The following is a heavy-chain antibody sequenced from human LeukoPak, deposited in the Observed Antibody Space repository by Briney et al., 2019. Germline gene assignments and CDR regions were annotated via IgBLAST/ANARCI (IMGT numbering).Heavy chain of an antibody. Sequence: GGSLRLSCAASGFTFSIYGMHWVRQAPGKGLEWVAFIRYDGSNQYYADSVKGRFTISRDNSENTLYLQMSSLTDEDTAVYFCAKRGDRSGWSYYFDYWGQGTLVTVSS. CDR1: GFTFSIYG. D-gene: IGHD6-19*01. V-gene: IGHV3-30*02. CDR3: AKRGDRSGWSYYFDY. J-gene: IGHJ4*02. CDR2: IRYDGSNQ.